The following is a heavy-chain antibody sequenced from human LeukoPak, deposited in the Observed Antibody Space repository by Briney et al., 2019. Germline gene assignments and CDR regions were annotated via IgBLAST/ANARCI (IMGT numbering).Heavy chain of an antibody. D-gene: IGHD3-22*01. J-gene: IGHJ6*03. V-gene: IGHV4-61*02. CDR2: IYTSGST. CDR3: AREGHYYDSSGYPNYYYYYMDV. Sequence: PSQTLSLTCTVSGGSISSGSYYWSWIRQPAGKGLEGIGRIYTSGSTNYNPSLKSRVTISVDTSKNQFSLKLSSVTAADTAVYYCAREGHYYDSSGYPNYYYYYMDVWGKGTTVTVSS. CDR1: GGSISSGSYY.